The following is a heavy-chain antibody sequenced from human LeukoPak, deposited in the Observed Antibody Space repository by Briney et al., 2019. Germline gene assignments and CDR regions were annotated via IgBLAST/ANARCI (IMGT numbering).Heavy chain of an antibody. CDR2: IYYSGST. J-gene: IGHJ6*02. CDR1: GGSIRSYY. D-gene: IGHD3-3*01. CDR3: ARDKRTYYDFWSGYPYYYYYGMDV. Sequence: SETLSLTCTVSGGSIRSYYWSWIRQPPEKGLEGIGYIYYSGSTNYNPSLKRRVTISVDTSKNQFSLKLSSVTAADTAVYYCARDKRTYYDFWSGYPYYYYYGMDVWGQGTTVTVSS. V-gene: IGHV4-59*01.